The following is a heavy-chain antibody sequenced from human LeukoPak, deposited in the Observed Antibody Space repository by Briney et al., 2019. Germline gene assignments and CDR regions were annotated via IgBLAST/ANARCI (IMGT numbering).Heavy chain of an antibody. Sequence: ASVKVSCKASGYTFTTHSMHWVRQAPGQGLEWMGIIDPSGGSTTYAQKFQGRVTMSRDTSTSTVYMEMSSLRYEDTAVYYCARAYPGELLDYWGQGTLVTVSS. CDR1: GYTFTTHS. V-gene: IGHV1-46*01. D-gene: IGHD3-10*01. CDR2: IDPSGGST. CDR3: ARAYPGELLDY. J-gene: IGHJ4*02.